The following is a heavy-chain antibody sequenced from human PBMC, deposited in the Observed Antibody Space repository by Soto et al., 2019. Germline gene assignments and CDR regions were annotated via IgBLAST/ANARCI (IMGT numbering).Heavy chain of an antibody. D-gene: IGHD1-26*01. J-gene: IGHJ2*01. V-gene: IGHV3-30*03. CDR2: ISYDGSNK. Sequence: GKGLEWVAVISYDGSNKYYADSVKGRFTISRDNSKNTLYLQMNSLRAEDTFFFQAEDGILPAVPVSAFLLNRSSDL. CDR3: EDGILPAVPVSAFLLNRSSDL.